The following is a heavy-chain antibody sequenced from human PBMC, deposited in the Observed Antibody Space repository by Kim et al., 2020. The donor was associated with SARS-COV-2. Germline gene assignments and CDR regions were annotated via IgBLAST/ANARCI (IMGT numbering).Heavy chain of an antibody. CDR2: ISSSSSYI. CDR3: ARDQNYYYGMDV. CDR1: GFTFSSYS. Sequence: GGSLRLFCAASGFTFSSYSMNWVRQAPGKGLEWVSSISSSSSYIYYADSVKGRFTISRDNAKNSLYLQMNSLRAEDTAVYYCARDQNYYYGMDVWGQGTPVTVAS. J-gene: IGHJ6*02. V-gene: IGHV3-21*01.